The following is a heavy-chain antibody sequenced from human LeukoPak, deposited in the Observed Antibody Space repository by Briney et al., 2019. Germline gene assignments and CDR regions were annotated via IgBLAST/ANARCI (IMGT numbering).Heavy chain of an antibody. CDR3: AKDLPPHYYDTSQLGAFDI. J-gene: IGHJ3*02. Sequence: GGSLRLSCAASGFTFSSYAMSWVRQAPGKGLEWVSAISGSGGSTYYADSVKGRLTISRDNSKDTLYLQMNSLRAEDTAVYYCAKDLPPHYYDTSQLGAFDIWGQGTMVTVSS. V-gene: IGHV3-23*01. CDR1: GFTFSSYA. D-gene: IGHD3-22*01. CDR2: ISGSGGST.